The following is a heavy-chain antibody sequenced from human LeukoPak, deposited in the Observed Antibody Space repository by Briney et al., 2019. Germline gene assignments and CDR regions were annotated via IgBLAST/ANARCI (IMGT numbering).Heavy chain of an antibody. Sequence: SETLSLTCTVSGYSITSGYYWGWIRQPPGKGLEWIGNIYHSGSTYYNPSLKSRVTISVDTSQNHFSLKLSSVTAADTAVYYCARAGFDYWGQGTLVTVSS. J-gene: IGHJ4*02. CDR1: GYSITSGYY. CDR2: IYHSGST. CDR3: ARAGFDY. V-gene: IGHV4-38-2*02.